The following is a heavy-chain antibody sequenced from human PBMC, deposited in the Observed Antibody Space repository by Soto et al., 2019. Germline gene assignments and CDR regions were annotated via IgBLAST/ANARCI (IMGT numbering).Heavy chain of an antibody. J-gene: IGHJ4*02. D-gene: IGHD3-3*01. CDR2: ISGSGGST. Sequence: EVQLLESGGGLVQPGGSLRLSCAASGFTFSSYAMSWVRQAPGKGLEWVSAISGSGGSTYYADSVKGRFTISRDNSKNTLYLQMNSLRAEDTAVYYCARDSYYDFWSGYYQSYFDYWGQGTLVTVSS. CDR1: GFTFSSYA. V-gene: IGHV3-23*01. CDR3: ARDSYYDFWSGYYQSYFDY.